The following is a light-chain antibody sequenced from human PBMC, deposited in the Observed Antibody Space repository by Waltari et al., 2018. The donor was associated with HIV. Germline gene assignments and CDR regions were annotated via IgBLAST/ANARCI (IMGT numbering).Light chain of an antibody. Sequence: PSVSVSPGQTAKITCSGDALSKHYVYWYQQKPGQAPLMMIFKDSERPSEIPARFSASSSGSTSILTISGVQAEDEADYYCQSGHNSDSIFGGGTKLTVL. CDR3: QSGHNSDSI. V-gene: IGLV3-25*03. J-gene: IGLJ2*01. CDR2: KDS. CDR1: ALSKHY.